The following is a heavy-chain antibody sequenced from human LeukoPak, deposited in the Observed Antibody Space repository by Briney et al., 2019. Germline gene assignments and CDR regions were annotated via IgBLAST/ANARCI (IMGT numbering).Heavy chain of an antibody. CDR1: GFSFSSHS. V-gene: IGHV3-23*01. CDR2: IRSAVDTT. CDR3: AKHFCTGLDCSLFDS. J-gene: IGHJ4*02. D-gene: IGHD3/OR15-3a*01. Sequence: GGSLRLSCAASGFSFSSHSMNWVRQAPGKGLEWVSGIRSAVDTTHYADSVKGRFIISRDNSKNTLSLQLNSLRPEDTALYYCAKHFCTGLDCSLFDSWGQGTLVTVSS.